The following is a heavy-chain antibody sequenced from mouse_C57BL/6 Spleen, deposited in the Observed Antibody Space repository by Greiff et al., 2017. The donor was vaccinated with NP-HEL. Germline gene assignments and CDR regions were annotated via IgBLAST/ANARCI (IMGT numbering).Heavy chain of an antibody. CDR1: GYSITSGYY. CDR3: ARSLLGFAY. D-gene: IGHD1-2*01. Sequence: EVQLQESGPGLVKPSQSLSLTCSVTGYSITSGYYWNWIRQFPGNKLEWMGYISYDGSNNYNPSLKNRISITRDTSKNQFFLKLNSVTTEDTATYYCARSLLGFAYWGQGTLVTVSA. CDR2: ISYDGSN. V-gene: IGHV3-6*01. J-gene: IGHJ3*01.